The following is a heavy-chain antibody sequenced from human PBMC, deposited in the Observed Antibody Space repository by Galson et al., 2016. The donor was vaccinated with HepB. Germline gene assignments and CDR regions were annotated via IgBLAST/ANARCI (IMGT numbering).Heavy chain of an antibody. CDR3: ARDVTVAGTVLDY. CDR1: GFTFSNYG. CDR2: IWYDGNNK. V-gene: IGHV3-33*01. D-gene: IGHD4-23*01. J-gene: IGHJ4*02. Sequence: RLSCAASGFTFSNYGIHWVRQAPGKGLEWVAVIWYDGNNKYYADSVKGRFTISRDNSRKTLYLQMNSLRGEDTAVYYCARDVTVAGTVLDYWGQGILVTVSS.